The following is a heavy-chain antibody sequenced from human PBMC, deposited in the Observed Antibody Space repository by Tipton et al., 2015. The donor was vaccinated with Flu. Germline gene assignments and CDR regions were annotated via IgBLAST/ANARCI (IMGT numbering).Heavy chain of an antibody. Sequence: SLRLSCAASGFTFSSYGMHWVRQAPGKGLEWVAVIWYDGSNKYYADSVKGRFTISRDNSKNTLYLQMNSLRAEDTAVYYCASLYCSGGSCGVGYGDYVDRYFDYWGQGTLVTVSS. CDR2: IWYDGSNK. J-gene: IGHJ4*02. D-gene: IGHD2-15*01. CDR1: GFTFSSYG. CDR3: ASLYCSGGSCGVGYGDYVDRYFDY. V-gene: IGHV3-33*01.